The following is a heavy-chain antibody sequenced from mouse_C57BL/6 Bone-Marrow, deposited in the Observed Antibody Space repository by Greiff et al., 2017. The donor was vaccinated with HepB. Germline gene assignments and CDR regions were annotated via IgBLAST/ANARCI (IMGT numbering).Heavy chain of an antibody. CDR2: INPYNGGT. V-gene: IGHV1-53*01. D-gene: IGHD3-2*02. J-gene: IGHJ2*01. Sequence: QVQLQQPGTDLVKPGASVKLSCKASGYTFTSYWMHWVKQRPGQGLEWIGNINPYNGGTNYNEKFKSKATLTVDKSSSTVYMQLSSLTSDDSAVYDCARKTIQLNSSGYDYWGQGTTLTVSS. CDR3: ARKTIQLNSSGYDY. CDR1: GYTFTSYW.